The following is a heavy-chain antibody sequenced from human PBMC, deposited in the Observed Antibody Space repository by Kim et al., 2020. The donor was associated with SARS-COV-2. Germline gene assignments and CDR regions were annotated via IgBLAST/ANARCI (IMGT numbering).Heavy chain of an antibody. CDR3: ASGVTPDLFDY. Sequence: GGSLRLSCAASGFTFSSYGMHWVRQAPGKGLEWVAVISYDGSNKYYADSVKGRFTISRDNSKNTLYLQMNSLRAEDTAVYYCASGVTPDLFDYWGQGTLVTVSS. CDR1: GFTFSSYG. CDR2: ISYDGSNK. J-gene: IGHJ4*02. D-gene: IGHD4-4*01. V-gene: IGHV3-33*05.